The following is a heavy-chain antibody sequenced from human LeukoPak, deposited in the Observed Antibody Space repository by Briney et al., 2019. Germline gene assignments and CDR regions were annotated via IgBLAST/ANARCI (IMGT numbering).Heavy chain of an antibody. CDR2: IYHSGST. CDR3: ARVSGIAVAGTRVGAFDI. J-gene: IGHJ3*02. V-gene: IGHV4-38-2*02. CDR1: GDSISSYY. Sequence: SETLSLTCTVSGDSISSYYWGWIRQPPGKGLEWIGSIYHSGSTYYNPSLKSRVTISVDTSKNQFSLKLSSVTAADTAVYYCARVSGIAVAGTRVGAFDIWGQGTMVTVSS. D-gene: IGHD6-19*01.